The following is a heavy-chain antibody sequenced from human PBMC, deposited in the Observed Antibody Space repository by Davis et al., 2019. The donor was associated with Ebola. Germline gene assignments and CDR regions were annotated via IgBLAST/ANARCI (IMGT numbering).Heavy chain of an antibody. CDR2: IYYSGST. CDR3: ARVGSGGNFDY. Sequence: SETLSLTCTVSGGSISSGDYYWSWIRQPPGKGLEWIGYIYYSGSTNFNPSLKRRVTISVDKAKNQFSLNLSSVAAADTALYYCARVGSGGNFDYWGQGTLVTVSS. CDR1: GGSISSGDYY. D-gene: IGHD6-19*01. V-gene: IGHV4-30-4*01. J-gene: IGHJ4*02.